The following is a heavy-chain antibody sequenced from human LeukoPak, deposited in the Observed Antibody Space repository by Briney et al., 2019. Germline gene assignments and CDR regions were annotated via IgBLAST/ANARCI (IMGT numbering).Heavy chain of an antibody. Sequence: GGSLRLSCSASGFTFSNYAMHWVRQAPGKGLEYVSAISSNGGSTYYADSVKGRFTISRDNSKNTLYLQMNSLRAEDTAVYYCAREQAAVMVYSNDAFDIWGQGTMVTVSS. J-gene: IGHJ3*02. D-gene: IGHD2-8*01. CDR3: AREQAAVMVYSNDAFDI. V-gene: IGHV3-64*04. CDR2: ISSNGGST. CDR1: GFTFSNYA.